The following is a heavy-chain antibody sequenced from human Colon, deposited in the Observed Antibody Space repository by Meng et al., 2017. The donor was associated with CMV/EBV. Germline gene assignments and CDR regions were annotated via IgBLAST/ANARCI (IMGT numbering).Heavy chain of an antibody. V-gene: IGHV3-74*03. D-gene: IGHD6-6*01. CDR2: IKSDGSKT. CDR1: GFTFSYYW. Sequence: GESLKISCAASGFTFSYYWMHWVRQVPGKGLVWVSRIKSDGSKTEYADSVRGRFTISRDNAKDTLYLEMNTLRVEDTAVYYCTRDAGSSTSMDYWGQGTLVTVFS. CDR3: TRDAGSSTSMDY. J-gene: IGHJ4*02.